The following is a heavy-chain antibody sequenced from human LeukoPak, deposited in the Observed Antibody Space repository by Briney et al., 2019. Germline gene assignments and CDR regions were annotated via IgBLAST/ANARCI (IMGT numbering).Heavy chain of an antibody. CDR3: ARHYGSGSYYNSPRY. Sequence: GESLKIFCKGFGYSFTSYWIGWGRQMPGKGVEGMGIIYPGDSDTKYSPSFQGQVTISADKSISTAYLQWSSLKASDTAMYYCARHYGSGSYYNSPRYWGQGTLVTVSS. J-gene: IGHJ4*02. D-gene: IGHD3-10*01. CDR1: GYSFTSYW. V-gene: IGHV5-51*01. CDR2: IYPGDSDT.